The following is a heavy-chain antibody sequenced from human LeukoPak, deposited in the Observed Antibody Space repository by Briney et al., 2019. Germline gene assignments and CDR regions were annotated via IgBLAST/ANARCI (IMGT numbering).Heavy chain of an antibody. D-gene: IGHD6-13*01. V-gene: IGHV3-23*01. CDR3: AKDQTAAVGQLDY. J-gene: IGHJ4*02. Sequence: GGSLRLSCTASGLSFSNYAMTWVRQAPGKGLEWASVISASGTDTYCADSVKGRFTISRDNSQNTLYLHMNSLRAEDTAVYYCAKDQTAAVGQLDYWGQGTVVAVSS. CDR1: GLSFSNYA. CDR2: ISASGTDT.